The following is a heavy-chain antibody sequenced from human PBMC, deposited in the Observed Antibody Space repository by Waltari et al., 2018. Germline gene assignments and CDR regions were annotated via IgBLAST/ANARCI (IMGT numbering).Heavy chain of an antibody. CDR3: ARHKRVATSYMDV. CDR2: INHSGST. J-gene: IGHJ6*03. D-gene: IGHD5-12*01. V-gene: IGHV4-34*01. CDR1: GGSFSGYY. Sequence: QVQLQQWGAGLLKPSETLSLTCAVYGGSFSGYYWSWISQPPGKGLEWIGEINHSGSTHYNPSLKSRVTISVDTSKNQFSLKLSSVTAADTAVYYCARHKRVATSYMDVWGKGTTVTVSS.